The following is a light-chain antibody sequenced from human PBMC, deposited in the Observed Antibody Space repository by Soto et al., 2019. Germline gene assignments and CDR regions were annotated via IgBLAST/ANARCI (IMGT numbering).Light chain of an antibody. CDR1: QSVNNW. CDR2: KAS. CDR3: QQYNSYSWT. V-gene: IGKV1-5*03. J-gene: IGKJ1*01. Sequence: DIQMTQSPSTLSASVGDRVTITCRASQSVNNWLAWYQQKPGKAPKLLIYKASTLQAGVPSRFSGSGSGTYFTLTISSLQPDDAATYYCQQYNSYSWTFGQGTKVEI.